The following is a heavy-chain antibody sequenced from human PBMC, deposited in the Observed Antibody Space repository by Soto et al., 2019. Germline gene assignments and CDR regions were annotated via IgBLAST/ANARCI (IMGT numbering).Heavy chain of an antibody. V-gene: IGHV3-9*01. CDR2: ISWNSGSV. D-gene: IGHD4-4*01. J-gene: IGHJ3*02. Sequence: EVQLVESGGGLVQPGRSLRLSCATSGFTFDDYAMHWVRQAPGKGLEWVSAISWNSGSVDYADSVKGRFTISRDNAKNSLYLQMNSLSAEDTALYYCAKDNCYAFDIWGQGTMVTVSS. CDR1: GFTFDDYA. CDR3: AKDNCYAFDI.